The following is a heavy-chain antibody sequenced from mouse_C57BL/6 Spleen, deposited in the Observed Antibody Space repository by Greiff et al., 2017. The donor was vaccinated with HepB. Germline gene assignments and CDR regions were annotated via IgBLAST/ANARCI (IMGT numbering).Heavy chain of an antibody. CDR3: AREGDY. J-gene: IGHJ4*01. CDR1: GYAFTNYL. CDR2: INPGSGGT. V-gene: IGHV1-54*01. Sequence: QLKQSGAELVRPGTSVKVSCKASGYAFTNYLLEWVKQRPGQGLEWIGVINPGSGGTNYNEKFKGKATLTADKSSSTAYMQLSSLTSEDSAVDFCAREGDYWGQGTSVTVSS.